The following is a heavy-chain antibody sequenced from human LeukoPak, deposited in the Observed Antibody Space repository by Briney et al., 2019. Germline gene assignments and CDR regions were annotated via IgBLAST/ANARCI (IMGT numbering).Heavy chain of an antibody. CDR3: ARSKGPYSGSYYDY. D-gene: IGHD1-26*01. V-gene: IGHV3-30*03. Sequence: PGGSLRLSCAASGFIFNNYRMNWVRQAPGKGLEWVAMTSFDGSYKNYADSVKGRFTISRDNSKNRLYLQMNSLRAEDTAVYYCARSKGPYSGSYYDYWGQGTLVTVSS. J-gene: IGHJ4*02. CDR2: TSFDGSYK. CDR1: GFIFNNYR.